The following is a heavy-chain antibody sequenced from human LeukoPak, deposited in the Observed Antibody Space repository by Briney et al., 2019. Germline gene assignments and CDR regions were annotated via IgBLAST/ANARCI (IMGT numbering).Heavy chain of an antibody. CDR1: GGSFSGYY. Sequence: SETLSLTCAVYGGSFSGYYWSWIRQPPGKGLEWIGEINHSGSTNYNPSLKSRVTISVDTSKNQFSLKLSSVTAADTAVYYCARGRLRYCSSTSCHKYNWFDPWGQGTLVTVSS. V-gene: IGHV4-34*01. J-gene: IGHJ5*02. D-gene: IGHD2-2*02. CDR2: INHSGST. CDR3: ARGRLRYCSSTSCHKYNWFDP.